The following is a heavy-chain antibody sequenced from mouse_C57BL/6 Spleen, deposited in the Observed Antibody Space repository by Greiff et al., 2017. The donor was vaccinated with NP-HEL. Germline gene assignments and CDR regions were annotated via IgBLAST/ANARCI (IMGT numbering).Heavy chain of an antibody. Sequence: QVQLQQSGAELVKPGASVKISCKASGYAFSSYWMNWVKQRPGKGLEWIGQIYPGDGDTNYNGKFKGKATLTADKSSSTAYMQLSSLTSEDSAVYFCAKGSRNLCTFDYWGQSTTLTVSS. V-gene: IGHV1-80*01. D-gene: IGHD2-1*01. J-gene: IGHJ2*01. CDR2: IYPGDGDT. CDR3: AKGSRNLCTFDY. CDR1: GYAFSSYW.